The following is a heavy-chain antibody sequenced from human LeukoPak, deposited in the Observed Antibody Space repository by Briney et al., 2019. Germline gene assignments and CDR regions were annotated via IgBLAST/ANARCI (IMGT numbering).Heavy chain of an antibody. J-gene: IGHJ4*02. Sequence: PSETLSLTCAVYGGSFSGYYWSWIRQPPGKGLEWIGEINHSGSTNYNPSLKSRVTISVGTSKNQFSLKLSSVTAADTAVYYCAGASWHTAMVKIGPNRRKYYFDYWGQGTLVTVSS. CDR3: AGASWHTAMVKIGPNRRKYYFDY. CDR2: INHSGST. V-gene: IGHV4-34*01. D-gene: IGHD5-18*01. CDR1: GGSFSGYY.